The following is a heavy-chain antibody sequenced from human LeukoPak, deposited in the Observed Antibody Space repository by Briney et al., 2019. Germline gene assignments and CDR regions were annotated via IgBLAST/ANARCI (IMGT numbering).Heavy chain of an antibody. CDR3: AKEATGYSSSWRFDY. CDR2: ISYDGSNK. J-gene: IGHJ4*02. D-gene: IGHD6-13*01. Sequence: GRSLRLSCAASGFTFSSYGIHWVRQAPGKGLEWVAVISYDGSNKYYADSVKGRFTISGDNSKNTLYLQMNSLRAEDTAVYYCAKEATGYSSSWRFDYWGQGTLVTVSS. V-gene: IGHV3-30*18. CDR1: GFTFSSYG.